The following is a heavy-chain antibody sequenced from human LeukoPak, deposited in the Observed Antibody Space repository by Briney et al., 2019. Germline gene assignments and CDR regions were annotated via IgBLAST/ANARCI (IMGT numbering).Heavy chain of an antibody. CDR1: GGSISSYY. V-gene: IGHV4-59*01. CDR2: IYYSGST. D-gene: IGHD2-15*01. CDR3: ARDPGRYCSGGSCYSEMYYFDY. J-gene: IGHJ4*02. Sequence: SETLSLTCTVSGGSISSYYWSWIRQPPGKGLEWIGYIYYSGSTNYNPSLKSRATISVDTSKNQFSLKLSSVTAADTAVYYCARDPGRYCSGGSCYSEMYYFDYWGQGTLVTVSS.